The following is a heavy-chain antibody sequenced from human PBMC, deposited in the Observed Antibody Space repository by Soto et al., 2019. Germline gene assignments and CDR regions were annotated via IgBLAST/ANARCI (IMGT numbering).Heavy chain of an antibody. CDR1: GLTFSRYA. Sequence: QVQLVESGGVEVQPGRSLRLSCAASGLTFSRYAMNRVRQAPGKGLEWVAVIIYDGSNKHYSDSVQGRFTISRDNSKNTLYLQMNSLRAEDTAVYYCAAELGNTGYDGYDYWGQGTLVTVSS. D-gene: IGHD5-12*01. CDR3: AAELGNTGYDGYDY. J-gene: IGHJ4*02. V-gene: IGHV3-30*04. CDR2: IIYDGSNK.